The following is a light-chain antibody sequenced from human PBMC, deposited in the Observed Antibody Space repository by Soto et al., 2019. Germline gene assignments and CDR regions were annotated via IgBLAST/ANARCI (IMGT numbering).Light chain of an antibody. J-gene: IGKJ1*01. CDR1: QSVSSSY. CDR3: QQYGGSSWT. Sequence: EIVLTQSPGTLSLSPGERATLSCRASQSVSSSYLAWYQQKPGQAPRLLIYSTSTRATGIPDRFSGSGSGTDFTLTISKLEPGDFAVYYCQQYGGSSWTFGQGTKVDIK. V-gene: IGKV3-20*01. CDR2: STS.